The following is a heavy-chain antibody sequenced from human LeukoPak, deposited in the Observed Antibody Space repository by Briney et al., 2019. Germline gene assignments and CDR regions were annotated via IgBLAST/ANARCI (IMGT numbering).Heavy chain of an antibody. Sequence: PSETLSLTCTVSGGSINSYYWGWVRHPAGKGLEWLESVHYSGSNDDNPYLKSRVTISVDTSKNQFSLKLISVTAADTAVYYCARRSTVAGRGRFDPWGQGTLVTVSS. CDR3: ARRSTVAGRGRFDP. J-gene: IGHJ5*02. CDR1: GGSINSYY. D-gene: IGHD6-19*01. V-gene: IGHV4-39*01. CDR2: VHYSGSN.